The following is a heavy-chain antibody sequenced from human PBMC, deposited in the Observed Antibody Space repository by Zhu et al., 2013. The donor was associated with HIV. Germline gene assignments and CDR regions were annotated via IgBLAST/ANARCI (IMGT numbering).Heavy chain of an antibody. CDR3: ARAAVEDYSNLYYYYYGMDV. Sequence: QVQLVQSGAEVKKPGASVKVSCKASGYTFTGYYMHWVRQAPGQGLEWMGWINPNSGGTNYAQKFQGWVTMTRDTSISTAYMELSRLRSDDTAVYYCARAAVEDYSNLYYYYYGMDVWGQGTTVTVSS. J-gene: IGHJ6*02. V-gene: IGHV1-2*04. CDR2: INPNSGGT. CDR1: GYTFTGYY. D-gene: IGHD4-4*01.